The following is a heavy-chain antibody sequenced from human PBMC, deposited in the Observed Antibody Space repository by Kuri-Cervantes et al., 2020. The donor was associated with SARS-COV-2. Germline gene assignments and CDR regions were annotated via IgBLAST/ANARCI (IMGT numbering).Heavy chain of an antibody. V-gene: IGHV1-18*01. CDR1: GYIFTSYG. Sequence: ASVKVSCKASGYIFTSYGISWVRQAPGQGLEWMGWISAYNGNTNYAQKLQGRVTMTTDTSTSTAYMELRSLRSDDTAVYYCARDPNYDSSGYYGLTFDYWGQGTLVTVSS. CDR2: ISAYNGNT. CDR3: ARDPNYDSSGYYGLTFDY. J-gene: IGHJ4*02. D-gene: IGHD3-22*01.